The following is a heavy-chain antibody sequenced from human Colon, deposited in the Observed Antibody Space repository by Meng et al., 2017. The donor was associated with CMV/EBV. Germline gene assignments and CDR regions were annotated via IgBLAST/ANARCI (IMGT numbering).Heavy chain of an antibody. CDR1: GGSISSDSDY. D-gene: IGHD2-8*02. Sequence: SETLSLTCTVSGGSISSDSDYWVWIRQPPGKGLEWIGNLFHGGSSFYNPSLQSRLTMSVDTSKNQFSLKLSSVTAADTAVYYCASLPCTGTTCHGRDYSYGMDVWGQGTTVTVSS. CDR2: LFHGGSS. CDR3: ASLPCTGTTCHGRDYSYGMDV. J-gene: IGHJ6*02. V-gene: IGHV4-39*01.